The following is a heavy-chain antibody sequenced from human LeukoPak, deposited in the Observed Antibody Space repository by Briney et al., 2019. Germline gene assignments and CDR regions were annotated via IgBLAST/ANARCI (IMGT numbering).Heavy chain of an antibody. Sequence: GGSLRLSCAASVFTFSSYAMSWVRQAPGKGLEWVSAISGSGGSTYYADSVKGRFTISRDNSKNTLYLQMNSLRAEDTAVYYCAKDREELLWFGELNRVDPWGQGTLVTVSS. CDR3: AKDREELLWFGELNRVDP. J-gene: IGHJ5*02. D-gene: IGHD3-10*01. CDR1: VFTFSSYA. CDR2: ISGSGGST. V-gene: IGHV3-23*01.